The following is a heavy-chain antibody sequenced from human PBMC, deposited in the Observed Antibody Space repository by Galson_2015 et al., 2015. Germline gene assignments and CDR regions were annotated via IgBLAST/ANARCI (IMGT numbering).Heavy chain of an antibody. Sequence: SLRLSCAASGFTFSSYAMHWVRQAPGKGLEWVAVISYDGSNKYYADSVKGRFTISRDNSKNTLYLQMNSLRSEDTAVYYCARDIGRARGHNWFDPWGQGTLVTVSS. D-gene: IGHD3-10*01. CDR2: ISYDGSNK. V-gene: IGHV3-30-3*01. CDR3: ARDIGRARGHNWFDP. CDR1: GFTFSSYA. J-gene: IGHJ5*02.